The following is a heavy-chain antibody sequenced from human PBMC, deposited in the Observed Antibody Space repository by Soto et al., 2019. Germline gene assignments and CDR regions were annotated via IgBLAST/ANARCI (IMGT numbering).Heavy chain of an antibody. V-gene: IGHV5-51*01. Sequence: GESLKISCKGSGYSFTSYWIGWVRQMPGKGLEWMGIIYPGDSDTRYSPSFQGQVTISADKSISTAYLQWSSLKASDTAMYYCARHVAYCGGDCPLDAFDIWGQGTMVTVSS. CDR1: GYSFTSYW. CDR3: ARHVAYCGGDCPLDAFDI. D-gene: IGHD2-21*02. CDR2: IYPGDSDT. J-gene: IGHJ3*02.